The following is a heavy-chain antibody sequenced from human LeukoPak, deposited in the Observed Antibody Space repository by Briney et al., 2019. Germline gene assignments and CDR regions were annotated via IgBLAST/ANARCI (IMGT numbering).Heavy chain of an antibody. Sequence: PRGSLRLSCVASGFTFNTYGMNWVRLVPGKGLEWVAVIWYDGSNKYYADSVRGRFTISRDNSKNTLYLQVNSLRVEDTAVYYCARVACTGNSCRPYHYYGMDVWGQGTSVTVSS. D-gene: IGHD2-15*01. CDR1: GFTFNTYG. CDR2: IWYDGSNK. J-gene: IGHJ6*02. CDR3: ARVACTGNSCRPYHYYGMDV. V-gene: IGHV3-33*01.